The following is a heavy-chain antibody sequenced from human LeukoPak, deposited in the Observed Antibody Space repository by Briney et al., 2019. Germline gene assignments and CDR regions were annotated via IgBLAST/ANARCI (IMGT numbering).Heavy chain of an antibody. D-gene: IGHD2-15*01. CDR2: ISGSGGST. V-gene: IGHV3-23*01. Sequence: GGSLRLSCAASGFTFSSYGMSWVRQAPGKGLEWVSTISGSGGSTYYADSVKGRFTISRDNSKNTLFLQMNSLRAEDAAVYYCAKAPVTSCRGAFCYPFDYWGQGTLVTVSS. CDR1: GFTFSSYG. J-gene: IGHJ4*02. CDR3: AKAPVTSCRGAFCYPFDY.